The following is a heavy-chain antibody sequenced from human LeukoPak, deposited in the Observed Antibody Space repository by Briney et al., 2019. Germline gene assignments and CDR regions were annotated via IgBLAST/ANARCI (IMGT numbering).Heavy chain of an antibody. CDR3: ASQKENFYDSSGNK. Sequence: GGSLRLSCAASGFTFSSSAMSWVRQAPGKGLEWVSAISGNGGNTYYADSVKGRFTISRDNSKNTLYMQMNSLGAEDTAVYFCASQKENFYDSSGNKWGQGTLVTVSS. J-gene: IGHJ4*02. CDR2: ISGNGGNT. D-gene: IGHD3-22*01. V-gene: IGHV3-23*01. CDR1: GFTFSSSA.